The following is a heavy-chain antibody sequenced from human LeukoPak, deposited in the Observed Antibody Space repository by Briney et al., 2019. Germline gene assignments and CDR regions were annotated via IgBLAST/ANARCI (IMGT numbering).Heavy chain of an antibody. CDR3: ARESPSTFCFDY. V-gene: IGHV1-46*01. Sequence: GASVKVSCKASGNTFTSFHIHWVRQAPGQGLEYMGIIKVYGDTTIYAQRFQGRITMTRDTSTSTVYMELSSLNSEDTAVYYCARESPSTFCFDYWGQGTLVTVSS. J-gene: IGHJ4*02. CDR1: GNTFTSFH. CDR2: IKVYGDTT. D-gene: IGHD3-3*01.